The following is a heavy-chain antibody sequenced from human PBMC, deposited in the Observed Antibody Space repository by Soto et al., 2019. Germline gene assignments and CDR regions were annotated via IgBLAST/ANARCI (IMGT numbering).Heavy chain of an antibody. CDR3: ARDVDDYGDERLDI. CDR1: GYTFTSYG. Sequence: QVQLVQSGAEVNKPGASVKESCKASGYTFTSYGISWVRQAPGQGLEWMGWISAYNDNTNYAQKLQGRVNMTTDTTTSTAYMELRSLRSDDTAVYYCARDVDDYGDERLDIWGQGTMVTVSS. D-gene: IGHD4-17*01. J-gene: IGHJ3*02. CDR2: ISAYNDNT. V-gene: IGHV1-18*01.